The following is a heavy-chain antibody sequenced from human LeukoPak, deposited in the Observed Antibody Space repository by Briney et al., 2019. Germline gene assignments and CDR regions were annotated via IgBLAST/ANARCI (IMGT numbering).Heavy chain of an antibody. CDR2: ISSSGSTI. V-gene: IGHV3-48*03. Sequence: GGSLRLSCAASGFTFSSYEMNWVRQAPGKGLEWVSYISSSGSTIYYADSVKGRFTISRDNAKNSLYLQMNSLRAEDTAVYYCARDVLGMATTFDYWGQGTLVTVSS. D-gene: IGHD5-24*01. CDR1: GFTFSSYE. J-gene: IGHJ4*02. CDR3: ARDVLGMATTFDY.